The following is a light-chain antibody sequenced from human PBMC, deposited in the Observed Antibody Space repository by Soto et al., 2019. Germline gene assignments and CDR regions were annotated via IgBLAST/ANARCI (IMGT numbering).Light chain of an antibody. CDR3: QQYNKWPQT. Sequence: ELVVTQSPAPVPESPGERVTISCRASQSVSIDLAWYQQKPGQAPRLLIYGASTRATDIPPSFTGSGSGREFTLTISGLQSEDIAVYYCQQYNKWPQTFGQGTKVDIK. V-gene: IGKV3-15*01. CDR2: GAS. J-gene: IGKJ1*01. CDR1: QSVSID.